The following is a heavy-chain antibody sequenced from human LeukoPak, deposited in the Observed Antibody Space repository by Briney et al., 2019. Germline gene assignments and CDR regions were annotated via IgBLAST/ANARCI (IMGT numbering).Heavy chain of an antibody. CDR1: GYTFTSYG. V-gene: IGHV1-18*01. D-gene: IGHD3-22*01. Sequence: GASVKVSCKAPGYTFTSYGISWVRQAPGQGLEWMGWISAYNGNTNYAQKLQGRVTMTTDTSTSTAYMELRSLRSDDTAVYYCARESSDSSGYYYGDWGQGTLVTVSS. CDR3: ARESSDSSGYYYGD. CDR2: ISAYNGNT. J-gene: IGHJ4*02.